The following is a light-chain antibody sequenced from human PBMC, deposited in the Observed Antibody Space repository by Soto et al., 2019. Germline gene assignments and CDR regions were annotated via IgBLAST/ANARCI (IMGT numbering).Light chain of an antibody. CDR2: GAS. V-gene: IGKV1-39*01. Sequence: DIQMTQSPSSLSASVGDRVTIGFRASQSINNYLSWYQQKPGKAPNLLIFGASTLQSGVPSRFSGSGSGTDFTLTISSLQPEDFATYYCLQSYRTPLTFGGGTKVDI. CDR3: LQSYRTPLT. J-gene: IGKJ4*01. CDR1: QSINNY.